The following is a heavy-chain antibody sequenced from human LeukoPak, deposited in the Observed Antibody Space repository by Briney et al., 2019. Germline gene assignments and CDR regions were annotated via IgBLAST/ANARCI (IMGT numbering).Heavy chain of an antibody. Sequence: SVKVSCKASGGTFSSYAISWVRQAPGQGLEWMGGIIPIFGTANYAQKFQGRVTITTDESTSTAYMELSSLRSEDTAVYYCARAETWIQPRYYYYYMDVWGKGTTVTVSS. CDR1: GGTFSSYA. CDR2: IIPIFGTA. V-gene: IGHV1-69*05. J-gene: IGHJ6*03. CDR3: ARAETWIQPRYYYYYMDV. D-gene: IGHD5-18*01.